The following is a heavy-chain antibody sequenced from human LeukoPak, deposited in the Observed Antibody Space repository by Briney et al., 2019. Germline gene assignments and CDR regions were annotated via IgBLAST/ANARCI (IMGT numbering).Heavy chain of an antibody. CDR3: ARERGYCGSTSCYTSDAFDI. D-gene: IGHD2-2*02. J-gene: IGHJ3*02. CDR2: INPNTGGT. CDR1: GYTFTDYY. V-gene: IGHV1-2*02. Sequence: ASVKVSCKASGYTFTDYYMHWVRQAPGQGLEWMGWINPNTGGTKYAQKFQGRVTMTRDTSISTAYMELSSLRSDDTAVYFCARERGYCGSTSCYTSDAFDIWGQGTMVTVSS.